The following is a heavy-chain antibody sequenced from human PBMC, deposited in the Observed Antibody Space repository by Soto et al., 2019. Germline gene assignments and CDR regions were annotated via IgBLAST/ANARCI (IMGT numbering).Heavy chain of an antibody. CDR3: AGDRGGYFDL. D-gene: IGHD3-10*01. CDR2: IYYSGST. CDR1: GGSISSGGYY. J-gene: IGHJ2*01. Sequence: QVQLQESGPGLVKPSQTLSLTCTVSGGSISSGGYYWSWIRQHPGKGLEWIGYIYYSGSTYYNPSPESRVTISVDTAKNQFSLKLGSVTAADTAGYSCAGDRGGYFDLWGRGTLVTVSS. V-gene: IGHV4-31*03.